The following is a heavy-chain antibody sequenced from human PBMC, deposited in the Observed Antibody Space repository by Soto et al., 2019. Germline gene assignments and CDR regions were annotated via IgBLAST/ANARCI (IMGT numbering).Heavy chain of an antibody. CDR2: IRSKAYGGTT. J-gene: IGHJ4*02. Sequence: GGSLRLSCTASGFTFGDYAMSWFRQAPGKGLEWVGFIRSKAYGGTTEYAASVKGRFTISRDDSKSIAYLQMNSLKTEDTAVYYCTRDLEVAYCSGGSCYYFDYWGQGTLVTVSS. CDR3: TRDLEVAYCSGGSCYYFDY. V-gene: IGHV3-49*03. D-gene: IGHD2-15*01. CDR1: GFTFGDYA.